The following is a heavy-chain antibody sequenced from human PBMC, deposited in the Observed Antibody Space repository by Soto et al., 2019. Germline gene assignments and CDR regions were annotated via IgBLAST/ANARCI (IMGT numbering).Heavy chain of an antibody. J-gene: IGHJ4*02. D-gene: IGHD1-7*01. CDR1: GGTFSSDT. CDR3: ARVRAMLGTRQGWFDL. Sequence: ASVKVSCKASGGTFSSDTISWVRQAPGQGLEWMGRIIPILGIANYAQKFQGRVTITADKSTSTAYMELSSLRSDDTAVYFCARVRAMLGTRQGWFDLWGQGTPVTVSS. V-gene: IGHV1-69*02. CDR2: IIPILGIA.